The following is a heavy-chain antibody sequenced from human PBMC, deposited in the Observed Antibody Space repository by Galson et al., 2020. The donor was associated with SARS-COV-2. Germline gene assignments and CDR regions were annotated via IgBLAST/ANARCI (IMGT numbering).Heavy chain of an antibody. D-gene: IGHD6-13*01. Sequence: SQTLSLTCAISGDSVSSNSAAWNWIRQSPSRGLEWLGRTYYRSKWYNDYAVSVKSRITINPDTSKNQFSLQLNSVTPEDTAVYYCARDLRVAGGNSWYPNWFDPWGQGTLVTVSS. V-gene: IGHV6-1*01. CDR1: GDSVSSNSAA. CDR3: ARDLRVAGGNSWYPNWFDP. J-gene: IGHJ5*02. CDR2: TYYRSKWYN.